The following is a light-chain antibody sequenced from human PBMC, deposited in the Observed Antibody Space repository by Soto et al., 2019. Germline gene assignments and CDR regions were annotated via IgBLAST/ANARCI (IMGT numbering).Light chain of an antibody. CDR2: AAS. CDR3: HQYDKAPQT. CDR1: QSMTRTY. Sequence: EIVLTQSPGTLSLSPGERATLSCRASQSMTRTYIAWYQQKPGQAPRLLIYAASNRATGIPDKFSGSGSGTDYSLTITRLEPEYSAVYYCHQYDKAPQTFGQGTKVEIK. J-gene: IGKJ2*01. V-gene: IGKV3-20*01.